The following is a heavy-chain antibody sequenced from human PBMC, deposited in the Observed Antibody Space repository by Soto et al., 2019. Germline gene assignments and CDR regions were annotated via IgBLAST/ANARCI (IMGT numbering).Heavy chain of an antibody. D-gene: IGHD2-15*01. CDR1: GYTFTNYG. CDR3: ARCYCSVGSCYSCWHFDL. CDR2: ISAYNGNT. Sequence: QVQLVQSGSEVKKPGASVKVSCKASGYTFTNYGMSWVRQAPGQGLEWMGWISAYNGNTNHAQNFQGRVTMTTDTSTNTAYMELRSLRSVDTAVYYCARCYCSVGSCYSCWHFDLWGRGALVTVSS. V-gene: IGHV1-18*01. J-gene: IGHJ2*01.